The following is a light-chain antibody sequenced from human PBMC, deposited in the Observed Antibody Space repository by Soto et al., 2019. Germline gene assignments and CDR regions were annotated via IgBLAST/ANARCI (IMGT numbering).Light chain of an antibody. V-gene: IGKV1-33*01. CDR1: EDINNN. CDR2: AAS. Sequence: DIQMTQSPSSLSASVGDRVTITCQASEDINNNLNWYQKKPGEAPKLLIYAASNSQAGVPSRFSGSGSGTHYTFTISSLQPDDTATYYCQHYDNFPPPRTFGGGTKVDIK. CDR3: QHYDNFPPPRT. J-gene: IGKJ4*01.